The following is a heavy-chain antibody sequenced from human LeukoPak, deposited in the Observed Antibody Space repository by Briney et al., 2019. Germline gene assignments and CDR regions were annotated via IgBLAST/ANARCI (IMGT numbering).Heavy chain of an antibody. D-gene: IGHD3-22*01. CDR3: ATRYYYDSSGFYTFYDAFDV. J-gene: IGHJ3*01. CDR2: IYPGDSDT. V-gene: IGHV5-51*01. Sequence: GESLKISCKGSGYSFTSYWIAWVRQMPGKGLEWMGIIYPGDSDTRYSPSFQGQVTISADKSIHTAYLQWSSLKASDTAMYYCATRYYYDSSGFYTFYDAFDVWGQGTMVTVSS. CDR1: GYSFTSYW.